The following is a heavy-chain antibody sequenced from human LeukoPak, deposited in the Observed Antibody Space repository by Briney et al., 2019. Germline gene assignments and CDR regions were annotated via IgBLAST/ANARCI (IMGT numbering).Heavy chain of an antibody. V-gene: IGHV4-59*08. D-gene: IGHD6-13*01. J-gene: IGHJ4*02. CDR2: IYYSGST. CDR3: ARAEYSSSSPRFDY. Sequence: PSETLSLTCTVSGGSISSYYWSWIRQPPGKGLEWIGYIYYSGSTNYNPSLKSRVTISVDTSKNQFSLKLSSVTAADTAVYYCARAEYSSSSPRFDYWGQGTLVTVSS. CDR1: GGSISSYY.